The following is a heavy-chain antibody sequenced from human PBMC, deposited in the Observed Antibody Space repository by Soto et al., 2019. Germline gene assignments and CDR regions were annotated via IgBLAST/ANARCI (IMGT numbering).Heavy chain of an antibody. D-gene: IGHD2-2*01. V-gene: IGHV4-39*01. CDR3: ANAPYFDY. CDR1: GGSISSSSYY. Sequence: PSEILSLTCTVSGGSISSSSYYWGWIRQPPGKGLEWIGSIYYSGSTYYNPSLEGRVTISVDTSKNQFSLKLSSVTATDTAVYYCANAPYFDYWSQGTLVTVSS. CDR2: IYYSGST. J-gene: IGHJ4*02.